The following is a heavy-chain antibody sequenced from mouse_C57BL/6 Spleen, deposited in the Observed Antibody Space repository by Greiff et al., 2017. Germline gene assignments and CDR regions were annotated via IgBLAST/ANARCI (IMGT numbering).Heavy chain of an antibody. J-gene: IGHJ3*01. V-gene: IGHV1-18*01. CDR1: GYTFTDYN. CDR3: ARGGDYWFAY. D-gene: IGHD2-4*01. CDR2: INPNNGGT. Sequence: EVQLQQSGPELVKPGASVKISCKASGYTFTDYNMDWVKQSHGKSLEWIGDINPNNGGTIYDQKFKGKATLTVDTSSSTAYMELRSLTSEDTAVYYCARGGDYWFAYWGQGTLVTVSA.